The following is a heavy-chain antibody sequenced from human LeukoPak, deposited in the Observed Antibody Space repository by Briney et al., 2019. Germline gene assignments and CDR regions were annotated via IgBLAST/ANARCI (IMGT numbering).Heavy chain of an antibody. CDR2: IYDSGPA. V-gene: IGHV4-59*08. CDR3: ARKNFYPSWYFDV. Sequence: SETLSLTCTVSGGSISGYYWNWIRQSPGKGLEWIGYIYDSGPANYNPSLKSRVAISIDTSKNQFSLKVNSLTAADTALCFCARKNFYPSWYFDVWGRGTLVTVSS. J-gene: IGHJ2*01. CDR1: GGSISGYY. D-gene: IGHD3-3*01.